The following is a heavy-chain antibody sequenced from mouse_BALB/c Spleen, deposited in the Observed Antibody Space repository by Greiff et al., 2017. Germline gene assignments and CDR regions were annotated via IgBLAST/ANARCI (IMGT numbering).Heavy chain of an antibody. CDR2: ISSGGSYT. CDR3: ARQKDRYDVADY. Sequence: EVKLVESGGDLVKPGGSLKLSCAASGFTFSSYGMSWVRQTPDKRLEWVATISSGGSYTYYPDSVKGRFTISRDNAKNTLYLQMSSLKSEDTAMYYCARQKDRYDVADYWGQGTTLTVSS. J-gene: IGHJ2*01. CDR1: GFTFSSYG. V-gene: IGHV5-6*01. D-gene: IGHD2-14*01.